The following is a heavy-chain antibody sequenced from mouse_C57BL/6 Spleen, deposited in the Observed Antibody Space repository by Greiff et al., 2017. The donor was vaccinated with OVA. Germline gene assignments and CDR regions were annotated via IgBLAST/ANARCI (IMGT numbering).Heavy chain of an antibody. J-gene: IGHJ4*01. D-gene: IGHD3-2*02. Sequence: EVKVEESGPGLVKPSQSLSLTCSVTGYSITSGYYWNWIRQFPGNKLEWMGYISYDGSNNYNPSLKNRISITRDTSKNQFFLKLNSVTTEDTAAYYCAREERQLRGYYAMDYWGQGTSVTVSS. V-gene: IGHV3-6*01. CDR2: ISYDGSN. CDR1: GYSITSGYY. CDR3: AREERQLRGYYAMDY.